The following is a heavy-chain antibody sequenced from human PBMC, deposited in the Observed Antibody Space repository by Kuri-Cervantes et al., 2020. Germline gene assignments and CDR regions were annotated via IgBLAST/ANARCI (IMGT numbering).Heavy chain of an antibody. J-gene: IGHJ4*02. D-gene: IGHD1-1*01. Sequence: SVKVSCKASEGTFSSYAISWVRQAPGQGLEWMGGIIPIFGTANYAQKFQGRVTVTTDTSTSTVYMELTSLKYEDTAVYYCARLQVPRLERRDYWGQGTQVTVSS. CDR3: ARLQVPRLERRDY. CDR1: EGTFSSYA. V-gene: IGHV1-69*05. CDR2: IIPIFGTA.